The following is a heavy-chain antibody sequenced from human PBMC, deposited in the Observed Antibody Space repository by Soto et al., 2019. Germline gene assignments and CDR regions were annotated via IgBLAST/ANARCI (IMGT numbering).Heavy chain of an antibody. CDR3: ASLYVDTSPNDY. CDR2: NRSKADSYAT. J-gene: IGHJ4*02. D-gene: IGHD5-18*01. V-gene: IGHV3-73*01. Sequence: PGESLRLSCAASGFTFSGSTFHWVRQASGKGLEWVGHNRSKADSYATASIASVKDRITISRDESKNTEYLQMNSLRTEDTAIYYCASLYVDTSPNDYWGQGT. CDR1: GFTFSGST.